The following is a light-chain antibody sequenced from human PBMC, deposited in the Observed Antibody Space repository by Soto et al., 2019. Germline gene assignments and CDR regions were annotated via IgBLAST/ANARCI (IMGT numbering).Light chain of an antibody. CDR2: STN. V-gene: IGLV7-43*01. CDR3: LLYYGGPLGV. CDR1: TGAVTSGYY. J-gene: IGLJ2*01. Sequence: QAVVTQEPSLTVSPGGTVTLTCATSTGAVTSGYYPNWFQQKPGRAPRALIYSTNNKYSWTPARFSGSLLGGKAALTLSGVQPADEADYNCLLYYGGPLGVFGGGTKLTVL.